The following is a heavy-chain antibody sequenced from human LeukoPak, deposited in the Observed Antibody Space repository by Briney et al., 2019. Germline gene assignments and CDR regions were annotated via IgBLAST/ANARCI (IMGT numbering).Heavy chain of an antibody. D-gene: IGHD4-11*01. CDR1: GGSINSGNYY. Sequence: KSSETLSLTCTVSGGSINSGNYYWSWIRQHPGKGLEWIGYISYSGSRYYNPPLKSRVTISIDLSKNQFSLKLSSVTAADTAVYYCASPKENSDYYFDSWGQGTLVAVSA. CDR3: ASPKENSDYYFDS. CDR2: ISYSGSR. V-gene: IGHV4-31*03. J-gene: IGHJ4*02.